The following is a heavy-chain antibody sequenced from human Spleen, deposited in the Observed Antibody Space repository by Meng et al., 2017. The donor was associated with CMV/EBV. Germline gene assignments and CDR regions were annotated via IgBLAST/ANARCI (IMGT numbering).Heavy chain of an antibody. CDR2: IYYSGST. J-gene: IGHJ4*02. CDR1: ISSYN. CDR3: ARGGYYDSSGYYSRFGIFDY. V-gene: IGHV4-59*01. D-gene: IGHD3-22*01. Sequence: ISSYNWSWVRQPPGKGLEWIGYIYYSGSTNYNPSLKSRVTISVDTSKNQFSLKLSSVTAADTAVYYCARGGYYDSSGYYSRFGIFDYWGQGTLVTVSS.